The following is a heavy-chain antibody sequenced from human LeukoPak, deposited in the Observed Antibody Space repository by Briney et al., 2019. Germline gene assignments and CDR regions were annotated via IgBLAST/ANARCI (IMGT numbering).Heavy chain of an antibody. CDR2: INPNSGGT. J-gene: IGHJ4*02. D-gene: IGHD6-13*01. Sequence: ASVKVSCKASGYTFTGYYMHWVRQAPGQGLEWMGWINPNSGGTNYAQKFQGWVTMTRDTSISTAYMELSRLRSDDTAVYYCARHGSSWTTADYWGQGTLVTVSS. CDR1: GYTFTGYY. CDR3: ARHGSSWTTADY. V-gene: IGHV1-2*04.